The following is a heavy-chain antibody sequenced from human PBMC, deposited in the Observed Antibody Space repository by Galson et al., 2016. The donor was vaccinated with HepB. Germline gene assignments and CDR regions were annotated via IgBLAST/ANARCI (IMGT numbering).Heavy chain of an antibody. CDR2: INPNTGDT. CDR3: AREGGYSSSSGYFYYGMDV. D-gene: IGHD6-6*01. V-gene: IGHV1-2*04. CDR1: GYTFTGYY. Sequence: SVKVSCKASGYTFTGYYMHWVRQAPGQGLEWMGWINPNTGDTNYAQKFQGWVTMTRDTSINTAYMEVSRLKSDDTAVYYCAREGGYSSSSGYFYYGMDVWGQGTTVTVAS. J-gene: IGHJ6*02.